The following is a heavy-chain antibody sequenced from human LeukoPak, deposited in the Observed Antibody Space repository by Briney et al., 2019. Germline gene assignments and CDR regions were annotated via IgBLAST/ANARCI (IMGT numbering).Heavy chain of an antibody. V-gene: IGHV3-30*04. CDR1: GFTFSRYA. CDR3: ARDLPWFAP. CDR2: ISFDGRNK. J-gene: IGHJ5*02. Sequence: GGSLRLSCAASGFTFSRYAIHWVRQAPGKGLEWVAAISFDGRNKYFADSVKGRFTISRDNSNNAVYLQINSLRTEDTAVYYCARDLPWFAPWGQGTLVTVSS.